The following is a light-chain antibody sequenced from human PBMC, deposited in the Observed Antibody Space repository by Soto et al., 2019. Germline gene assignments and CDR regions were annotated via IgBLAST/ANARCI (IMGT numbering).Light chain of an antibody. J-gene: IGKJ5*01. CDR2: AAS. CDR1: QSISSY. V-gene: IGKV1-39*01. CDR3: QQSYSTPSIT. Sequence: DIPMTQSPSSLSASVGDRVTITCRASQSISSYFNWYQQKPGKAPKLLIYAASSLQSGVPSRFSGSGSGTDFPLTISSLQPEDFATYYCQQSYSTPSITFGQGTRLEIK.